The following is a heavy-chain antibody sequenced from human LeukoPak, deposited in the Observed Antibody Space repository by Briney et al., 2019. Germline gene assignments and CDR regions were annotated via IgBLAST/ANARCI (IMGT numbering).Heavy chain of an antibody. CDR2: IYYSGST. D-gene: IGHD3-10*01. CDR3: ATSMVRGVISPLSY. Sequence: PSETLSLTCTVSGGSISSYYWSWIRHPPGKGLEWIGYIYYSGSTNYNPSLKSRVTISVDTSKNQFSLKLSSVTAADTAVYYCATSMVRGVISPLSYWGQGTLVTVSS. CDR1: GGSISSYY. J-gene: IGHJ4*02. V-gene: IGHV4-59*08.